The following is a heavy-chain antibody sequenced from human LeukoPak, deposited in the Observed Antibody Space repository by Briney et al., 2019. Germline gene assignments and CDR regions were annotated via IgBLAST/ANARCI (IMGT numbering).Heavy chain of an antibody. CDR2: IRTQNGAT. Sequence: SVTLSCMASGYTFHTYDIRWVRHAPGQGIEWMGWIRTQNGATNSAQKLQGRVTMTTDTSTSTVHMELRSLRSDDTAVYYCARVRRSGSPGAFDIWGQGTMVIVSA. D-gene: IGHD1-26*01. V-gene: IGHV1-18*01. CDR3: ARVRRSGSPGAFDI. CDR1: GYTFHTYD. J-gene: IGHJ3*02.